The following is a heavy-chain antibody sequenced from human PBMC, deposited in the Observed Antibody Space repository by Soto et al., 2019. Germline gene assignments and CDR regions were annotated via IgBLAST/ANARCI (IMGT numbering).Heavy chain of an antibody. Sequence: SETLSLTCAVYGGSFSGYYWRWIRQPPGQGLEWIGEINHSGSTNYNPSLKSRVTISVDTSKNQFSLKLSSVTAADTAVYYCARMSSPTYYDFWSPRMGAFDIWGQGTMVTVSS. V-gene: IGHV4-34*01. CDR1: GGSFSGYY. J-gene: IGHJ3*02. CDR2: INHSGST. CDR3: ARMSSPTYYDFWSPRMGAFDI. D-gene: IGHD3-3*01.